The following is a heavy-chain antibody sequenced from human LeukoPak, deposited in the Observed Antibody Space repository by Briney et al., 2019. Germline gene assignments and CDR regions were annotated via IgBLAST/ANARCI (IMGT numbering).Heavy chain of an antibody. D-gene: IGHD6-13*01. J-gene: IGHJ4*02. V-gene: IGHV4-39*01. Sequence: PSGTLSLTCIVSGGSISSSTYYWGWIRQPPGKGLEWIGTVYYSGNTYYNPSLKSRVTISVDTSKNQFSLKLSSVTAADTAVYYCARLFRQQLAFLDYWGQGTLVTVSS. CDR1: GGSISSSTYY. CDR3: ARLFRQQLAFLDY. CDR2: VYYSGNT.